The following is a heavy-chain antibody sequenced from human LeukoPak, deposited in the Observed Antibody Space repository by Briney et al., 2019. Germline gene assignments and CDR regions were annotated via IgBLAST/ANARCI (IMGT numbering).Heavy chain of an antibody. Sequence: PGGSLRLSCAASGFTFSNYGMSRVRQAPGKGLEWVSAISGSGGSTYYADSVKGRFTISRDNSKNTLYLQMNSLRAEDTAVYYCAKDDERFDYWGQGTLVTVSS. D-gene: IGHD5-24*01. V-gene: IGHV3-23*01. J-gene: IGHJ4*02. CDR2: ISGSGGST. CDR1: GFTFSNYG. CDR3: AKDDERFDY.